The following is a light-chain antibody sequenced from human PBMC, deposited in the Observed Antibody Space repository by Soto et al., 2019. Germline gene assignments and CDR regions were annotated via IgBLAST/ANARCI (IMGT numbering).Light chain of an antibody. CDR3: HQYYNSPGT. CDR1: QSVLFSSNNKNY. J-gene: IGKJ1*01. V-gene: IGKV4-1*01. Sequence: DIVMTQSPDSLAVSLGERATTNCKSSQSVLFSSNNKNYLAWYQQKPGQPPKLLIYWASTRESGVPDRFSGSGSGTDFTLTISSLQAEDVAVYYCHQYYNSPGTFGQGTKVDIK. CDR2: WAS.